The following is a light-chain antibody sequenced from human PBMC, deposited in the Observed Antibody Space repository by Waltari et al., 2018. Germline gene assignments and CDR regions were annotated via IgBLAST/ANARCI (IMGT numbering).Light chain of an antibody. CDR2: DVN. CDR1: RRDIGGSDY. V-gene: IGLV2-14*01. Sequence: QSALSQPASVSGSPGQSINISCSGIRRDIGGSDYVPWYQQHPGKAPKLLIYDVNKRPSGVSDRFSGSKLGFTASLTISGLQAEDEADYYCDSYASENILLFGGGTKVTVL. J-gene: IGLJ2*01. CDR3: DSYASENILL.